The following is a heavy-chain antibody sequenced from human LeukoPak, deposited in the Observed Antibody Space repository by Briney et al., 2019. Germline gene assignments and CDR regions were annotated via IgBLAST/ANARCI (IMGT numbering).Heavy chain of an antibody. V-gene: IGHV1-69*13. Sequence: GASVKVSCKASGGTFSSYAISWVRQAPGQGLEWMGGIIPIFGTANYAQKFQGRVTITADESTSTAYMELSSLRSEDTAVYYCARTPRYCSTSCYLEWYLVNWFDPWGQGTLVTVSS. CDR1: GGTFSSYA. CDR3: ARTPRYCSTSCYLEWYLVNWFDP. J-gene: IGHJ5*02. D-gene: IGHD2-2*01. CDR2: IIPIFGTA.